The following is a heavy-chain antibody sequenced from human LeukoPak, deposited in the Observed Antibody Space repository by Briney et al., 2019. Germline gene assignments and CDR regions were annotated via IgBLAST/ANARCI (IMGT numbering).Heavy chain of an antibody. CDR1: GFTFSDHG. J-gene: IGHJ4*02. CDR3: ARDLYSSGPPADY. D-gene: IGHD6-19*01. CDR2: ISGRGDNT. V-gene: IGHV3-23*01. Sequence: GGSLRLSCEASGFTFSDHGMGWVRKAPGKGLEWISIISGRGDNTYYADSVKGRFTISRDNSKNTLYLQMNSLRAEDTAVYYCARDLYSSGPPADYWGQGTLVTVSS.